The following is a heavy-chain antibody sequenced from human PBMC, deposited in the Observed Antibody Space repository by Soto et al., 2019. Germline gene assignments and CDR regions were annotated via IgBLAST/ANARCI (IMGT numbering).Heavy chain of an antibody. Sequence: PSETLSLTCTVSGGSISSSSYYWGWIRQPPGKGLEWIGSIYYSGSTYYNPSLKSRVTISVDTSKNQFSLKLSSVTAADTAVYYCARHIYDSSGYGAWGQGTLVTVSS. D-gene: IGHD3-22*01. V-gene: IGHV4-39*01. CDR2: IYYSGST. CDR3: ARHIYDSSGYGA. CDR1: GGSISSSSYY. J-gene: IGHJ5*02.